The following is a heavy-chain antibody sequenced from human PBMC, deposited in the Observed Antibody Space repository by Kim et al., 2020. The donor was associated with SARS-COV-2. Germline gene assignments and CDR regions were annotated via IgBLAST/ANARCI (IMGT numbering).Heavy chain of an antibody. CDR3: ARDRVGFSTGIYGYLDT. CDR1: GGTFGTNT. J-gene: IGHJ2*01. V-gene: IGHV1-69*08. D-gene: IGHD5-12*01. CDR2: IIPVVDKI. Sequence: SVKVSCKASGGTFGTNTITWVRQAPGQGLEWMGRIIPVVDKINYAPKFQGRVTLTADKSTITVYMELSGLRTEDTAIYYCARDRVGFSTGIYGYLDTWGHGTQIIVSS.